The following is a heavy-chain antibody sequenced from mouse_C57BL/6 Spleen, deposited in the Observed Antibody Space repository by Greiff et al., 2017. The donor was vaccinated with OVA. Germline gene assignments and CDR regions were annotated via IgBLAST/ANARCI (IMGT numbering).Heavy chain of an antibody. CDR1: GYTFTSYW. V-gene: IGHV1-55*01. Sequence: QVQLQQPGAELVKPGASVKMSCKASGYTFTSYWITWVKQRPGQGLEWIGDIYPGSGSTNYNEKFKSKATLTVDTSSSTAYMQLSSLTSEDSAVDYCARRSDGYSPMDYWGQGTSVTVSS. CDR2: IYPGSGST. J-gene: IGHJ4*01. CDR3: ARRSDGYSPMDY. D-gene: IGHD2-3*01.